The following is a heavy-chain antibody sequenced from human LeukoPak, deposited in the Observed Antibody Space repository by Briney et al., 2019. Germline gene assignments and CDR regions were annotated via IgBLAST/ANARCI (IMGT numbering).Heavy chain of an antibody. V-gene: IGHV3-21*04. D-gene: IGHD6-25*01. CDR2: IGGGDT. CDR1: GFTFRIFG. J-gene: IGHJ4*02. Sequence: GGSLRLSCAASGFTFRIFGMTWVRQAPGKGLEWVSSIGGGDTYYADSVKGRFTISRDNAKNSLYLQMNSLRAEDTAVYYCAKFTRPGLAASADYWGQGTLVTVSS. CDR3: AKFTRPGLAASADY.